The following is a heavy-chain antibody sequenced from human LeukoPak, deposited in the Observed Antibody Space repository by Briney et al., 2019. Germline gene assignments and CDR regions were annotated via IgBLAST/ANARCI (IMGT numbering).Heavy chain of an antibody. Sequence: GGSLRLPCAASGFTVSSSFMSWVRQAPGKGLEWVSLIYRGGTTYVADSVKGRFTVSRDISKNTLYLQMNSLRAEDTALYYCARPRDDNSGYYISWGQGSLVTVSS. CDR1: GFTVSSSF. J-gene: IGHJ5*02. CDR3: ARPRDDNSGYYIS. CDR2: IYRGGTT. D-gene: IGHD6-19*01. V-gene: IGHV3-53*01.